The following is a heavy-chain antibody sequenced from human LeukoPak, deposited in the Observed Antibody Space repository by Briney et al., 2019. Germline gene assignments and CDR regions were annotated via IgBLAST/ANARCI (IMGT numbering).Heavy chain of an antibody. V-gene: IGHV1-18*04. J-gene: IGHJ6*03. CDR1: GASTNTYG. CDR2: ISPYSADT. Sequence: ASVKVSCKASGASTNTYGVAWGRQAPGQGLEWIGWISPYSADTKYAYALQGRVTMTTDTSTTTSYMELRSLRSDDTAVYFCANVAKGRYFFYYMDAWGKGTTVTVS. CDR3: ANVAKGRYFFYYMDA.